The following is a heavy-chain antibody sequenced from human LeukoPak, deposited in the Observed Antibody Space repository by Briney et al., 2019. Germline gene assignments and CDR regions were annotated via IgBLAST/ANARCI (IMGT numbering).Heavy chain of an antibody. V-gene: IGHV4-4*02. Sequence: PSGTLSLTCAVSGGSISSSNWWSWVRQPPGKGLEWIGEIYHSGSTNYNPSLKSRVTISVGKSKNQFSLKLSSVTAADTAVYYCARAEATWIQLWSRYWGQGTLVTVSS. D-gene: IGHD5-18*01. J-gene: IGHJ4*02. CDR1: GGSISSSNW. CDR3: ARAEATWIQLWSRY. CDR2: IYHSGST.